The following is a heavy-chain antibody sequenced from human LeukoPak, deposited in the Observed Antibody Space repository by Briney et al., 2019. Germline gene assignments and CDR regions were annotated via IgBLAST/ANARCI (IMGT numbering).Heavy chain of an antibody. Sequence: GGSLRLSCAASGFTFDDYGMSWVRQAPGKGLEWVSGINWNGGSTGYADSVKGRFTISRDNAKNSLYLQMNSLRAEDTALYHCARHFISGWYGEGVDYWGQGTLVTVSS. CDR1: GFTFDDYG. CDR3: ARHFISGWYGEGVDY. J-gene: IGHJ4*02. D-gene: IGHD6-19*01. CDR2: INWNGGST. V-gene: IGHV3-20*01.